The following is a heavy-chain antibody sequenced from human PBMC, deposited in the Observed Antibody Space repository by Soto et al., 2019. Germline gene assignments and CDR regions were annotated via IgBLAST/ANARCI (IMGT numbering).Heavy chain of an antibody. J-gene: IGHJ5*02. D-gene: IGHD3-22*01. CDR2: IYWDDDK. CDR3: AHLHRHIVVNVVDWFDP. CDR1: GFSLTTDAVG. V-gene: IGHV2-5*02. Sequence: QITLKESGPTLVKPTQTLTLICTFSGFSLTTDAVGVGWIRQPPGKALEWLALIYWDDDKRYSPSLKSRLTITKDTSKNQVLLTMTNMDPMDTATYYCAHLHRHIVVNVVDWFDPWGQGTLVTVSS.